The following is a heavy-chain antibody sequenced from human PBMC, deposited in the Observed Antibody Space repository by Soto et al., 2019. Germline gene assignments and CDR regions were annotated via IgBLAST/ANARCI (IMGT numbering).Heavy chain of an antibody. CDR1: GLSITDSEMG. CDR3: ARRHLAVAVSPWFDP. V-gene: IGHV2-26*01. Sequence: QVTLKESGPVLVKPTETLTLRCTVSGLSITDSEMGVSWIRQPPGQPLEWLAHIDSSGEKSYRTFLKSRLAISKATSKSQIVLPMTNMDPADTATYYCARRHLAVAVSPWFDPWGQGIPVTVSS. J-gene: IGHJ5*02. CDR2: IDSSGEK. D-gene: IGHD6-19*01.